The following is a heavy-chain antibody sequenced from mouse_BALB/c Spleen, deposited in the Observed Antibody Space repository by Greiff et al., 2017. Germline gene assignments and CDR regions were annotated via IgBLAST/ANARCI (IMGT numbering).Heavy chain of an antibody. V-gene: IGHV1-7*01. J-gene: IGHJ3*01. CDR1: GYTFTSYW. Sequence: VQLQQSGAELAKPGASVKMSCKASGYTFTSYWMHWVKQRPGQGLEWIGYINPSTGYTEYNQKFKDKATLTADKSSSTAYMQLSSLTSEDSAVYYCARSGNYYGSSFAYWGQGTLVTVSA. CDR2: INPSTGYT. CDR3: ARSGNYYGSSFAY. D-gene: IGHD1-1*01.